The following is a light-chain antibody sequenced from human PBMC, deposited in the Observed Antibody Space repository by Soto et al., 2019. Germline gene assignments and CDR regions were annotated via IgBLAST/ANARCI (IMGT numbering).Light chain of an antibody. V-gene: IGKV1-9*01. CDR3: QQLFTYPPT. Sequence: DIQITRSPASVSPVVVDRVTITCQVSQNINNYLNWYQQKPGKAPKLLIYGASTLQGGVPSRFSGSGSGTDFTLTVSSLQPEDLATYYCQQLFTYPPTFGPGTRLEIK. CDR2: GAS. CDR1: QNINNY. J-gene: IGKJ5*01.